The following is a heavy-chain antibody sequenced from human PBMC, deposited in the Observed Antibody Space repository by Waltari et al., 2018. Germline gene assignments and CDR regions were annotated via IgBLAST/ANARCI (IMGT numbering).Heavy chain of an antibody. CDR3: ARLDCSGGSCYHFFDY. J-gene: IGHJ4*02. CDR2: SYPGDSRT. V-gene: IGHV5-51*03. CDR1: GYSFTSYW. Sequence: EVQLVQSGAEVKKPGESLKISCKGSGYSFTSYWIGWVRQVHGKGLEWLGMSYPGDSRTRYSPSSQGQVTISANKSISTAYLQWSSLKASDTAMYYCARLDCSGGSCYHFFDYWGQGTLVTVSS. D-gene: IGHD2-15*01.